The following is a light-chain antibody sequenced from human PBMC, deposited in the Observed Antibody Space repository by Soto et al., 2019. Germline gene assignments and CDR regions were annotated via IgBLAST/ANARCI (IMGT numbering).Light chain of an antibody. CDR2: GNS. Sequence: SVLTQPPSVSGAPGQRVTISCIGSSSNIGAGYDVHWYQQLPGTAPKLLIYGNSNRPSGVPDRFSGSKSGTSASLAITGLQVEDEADYYCQSYDSSLSGFWVFGGGTKVTVL. V-gene: IGLV1-40*01. CDR3: QSYDSSLSGFWV. J-gene: IGLJ3*02. CDR1: SSNIGAGYD.